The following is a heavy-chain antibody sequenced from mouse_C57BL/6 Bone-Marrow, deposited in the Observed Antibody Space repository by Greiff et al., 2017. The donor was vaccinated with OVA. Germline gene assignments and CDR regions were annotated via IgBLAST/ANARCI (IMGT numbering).Heavy chain of an antibody. J-gene: IGHJ4*01. CDR3: ARDTYYGSSYGAMDY. CDR2: ISYDGSN. V-gene: IGHV3-6*01. CDR1: GYSITSGYY. D-gene: IGHD1-1*01. Sequence: EVQLQQSGPGLVKPSQSLSLTCSVTGYSITSGYYWNWIRQFPGNKLEWMGYISYDGSNNYNPSLKNRISITRDTSKNQFFLKLNSVTTEDTATYYCARDTYYGSSYGAMDYWGQGTSVTVSS.